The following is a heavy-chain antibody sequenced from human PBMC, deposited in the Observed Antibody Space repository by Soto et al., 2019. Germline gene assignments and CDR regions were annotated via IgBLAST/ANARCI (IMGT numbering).Heavy chain of an antibody. J-gene: IGHJ4*02. D-gene: IGHD3-22*01. CDR2: IYPGDSDT. Sequence: PGESLTLSCTVSGYRFTRYWIGWVRQMPGKGLEWMGIIYPGDSDTRYSPSFQGQVTISADKSISTAYLQWSSLKASDTAMYYCARSNYYDSSGYYSEYFDYWGQGTLV. CDR1: GYRFTRYW. CDR3: ARSNYYDSSGYYSEYFDY. V-gene: IGHV5-51*01.